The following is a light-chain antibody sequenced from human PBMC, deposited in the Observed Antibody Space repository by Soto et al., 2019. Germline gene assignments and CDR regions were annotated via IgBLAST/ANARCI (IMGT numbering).Light chain of an antibody. Sequence: QPVLTQSPSASGTPGQRVTISCSGSSANIGSNYVYWYQQFPGTAPRLLIYRADQRPSGVPDRFSGSKSGTSASLAISGLRSEDDAAYYCAAWDDTVNGLVFGGGTKVTVL. CDR1: SANIGSNY. CDR3: AAWDDTVNGLV. V-gene: IGLV1-47*01. CDR2: RAD. J-gene: IGLJ2*01.